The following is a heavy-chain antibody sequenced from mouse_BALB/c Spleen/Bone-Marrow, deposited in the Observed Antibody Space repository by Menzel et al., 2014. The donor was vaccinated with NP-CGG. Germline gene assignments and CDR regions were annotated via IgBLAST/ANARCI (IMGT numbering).Heavy chain of an antibody. Sequence: EVKLMESGGGLVKPGGSLKLSCAASGFAFSSYDMSWVRQTPEKRLEWVAYISSGGGSTYYPDTVKGRFTISRDNAKNTLYLQMSGLKSEDTAMYYCARLLPGDAMDYWGQGTSVTVSS. D-gene: IGHD2-10*01. V-gene: IGHV5-12-1*01. CDR2: ISSGGGST. CDR1: GFAFSSYD. J-gene: IGHJ4*01. CDR3: ARLLPGDAMDY.